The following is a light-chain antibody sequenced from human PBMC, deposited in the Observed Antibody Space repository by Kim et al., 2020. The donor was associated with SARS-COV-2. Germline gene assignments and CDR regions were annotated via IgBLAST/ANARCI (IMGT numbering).Light chain of an antibody. J-gene: IGLJ3*02. CDR2: DVS. CDR1: STDIGSYNY. V-gene: IGLV2-14*03. CDR3: SSYTRGSNWM. Sequence: QSALTQPTSVSRSPGQSIIISCTVTSTDIGSYNYVSWYQQHPGNAPKLLIYDVSKRPSGVSNRFSASKSGNTAYLTISGLQAEDEADYYCSSYTRGSNWMFGGGTKVTVL.